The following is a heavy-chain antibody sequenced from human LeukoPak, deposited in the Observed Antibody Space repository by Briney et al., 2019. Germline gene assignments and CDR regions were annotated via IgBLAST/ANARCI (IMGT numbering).Heavy chain of an antibody. D-gene: IGHD6-13*01. V-gene: IGHV3-23*01. CDR1: GFTLSTYA. Sequence: QPGRSLRLSCAASGFTLSTYAMNWVRQAPGKGLEWVSGISAGGGSTYYADSVKGRFTISRDNSKNTLYLQMNSLTVEDTAVYYCAKSPRSAADDWFDPWGQATLVTVSS. CDR2: ISAGGGST. J-gene: IGHJ5*02. CDR3: AKSPRSAADDWFDP.